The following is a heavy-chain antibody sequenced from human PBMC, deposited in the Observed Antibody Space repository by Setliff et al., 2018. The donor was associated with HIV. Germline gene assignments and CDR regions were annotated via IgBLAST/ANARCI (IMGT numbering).Heavy chain of an antibody. V-gene: IGHV3-7*03. J-gene: IGHJ4*02. CDR2: INHDGSEK. CDR1: GFIFSTYW. CDR3: AREPSVSLDY. D-gene: IGHD6-19*01. Sequence: PGGSLRLSCAASGFIFSTYWMSWVRQAPGKGLEWVASINHDGSEKYYVDSVKGRFTISRDTAKNSLHLQMNSLRAEDTAVYYCAREPSVSLDYWCQGTLVTVSS.